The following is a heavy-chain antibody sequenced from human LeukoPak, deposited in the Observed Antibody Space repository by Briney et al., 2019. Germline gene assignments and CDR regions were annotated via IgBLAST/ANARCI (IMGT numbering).Heavy chain of an antibody. CDR2: ISGSGANT. D-gene: IGHD6-19*01. Sequence: GGSLRLSCAASGFTYNNYAMSWVRQAPGKGLEWASAISGSGANTHYADSVKGRFTISRDNSKNTLHLQMNSLRAEDTAVYYCAKGQSGYSSGWYGGDDYWGQGTLVTVSS. CDR3: AKGQSGYSSGWYGGDDY. V-gene: IGHV3-23*01. CDR1: GFTYNNYA. J-gene: IGHJ4*02.